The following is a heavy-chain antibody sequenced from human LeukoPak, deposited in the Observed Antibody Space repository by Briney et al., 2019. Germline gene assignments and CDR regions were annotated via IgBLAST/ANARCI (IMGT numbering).Heavy chain of an antibody. V-gene: IGHV4-4*07. J-gene: IGHJ4*02. CDR3: ARADCSSTSCHSTPYYFDY. CDR1: GGSISSYY. Sequence: PSETLSLTCTVSGGSISSYYWSWIRQPAGKGLEWIGRIYTSGSTNYNPSLKSRVTMSVDTSKNQFSLKLGSVTAADTAVYYCARADCSSTSCHSTPYYFDYWGQGTLVTVSS. CDR2: IYTSGST. D-gene: IGHD2-2*01.